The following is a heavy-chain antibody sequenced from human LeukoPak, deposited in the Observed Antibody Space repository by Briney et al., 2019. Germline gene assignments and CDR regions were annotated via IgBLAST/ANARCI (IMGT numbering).Heavy chain of an antibody. V-gene: IGHV3-23*01. D-gene: IGHD3-22*01. CDR2: ISGSGTSS. J-gene: IGHJ4*02. Sequence: ETLSLTCTVSGGSISSSSYYWGWVRQAPGKGLEWVSLISGSGTSSKYADSVKGRFTISRDNSKNTLFLQMNSLRADDTAVYYCAKDQYDSSGPYDSGGQGTLVTVSS. CDR3: AKDQYDSSGPYDS. CDR1: GGSISSSSYY.